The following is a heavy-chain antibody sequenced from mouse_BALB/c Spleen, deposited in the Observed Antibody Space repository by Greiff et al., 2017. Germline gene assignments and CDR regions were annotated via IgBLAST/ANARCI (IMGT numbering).Heavy chain of an antibody. CDR2: IDPENGNT. CDR1: GFNIKDYY. CDR3: ARGRYDEGDYAMDY. V-gene: IGHV14-1*02. Sequence: VQLQQSGAELVRPGALVKLSCKASGFNIKDYYMHWVKPRPEQGLEWIGWIDPENGNTIYDPKFQGKASITADTSSNTAYLQLSSLTSEDTAVYYCARGRYDEGDYAMDYWGQGTSVTVSS. J-gene: IGHJ4*01. D-gene: IGHD2-14*01.